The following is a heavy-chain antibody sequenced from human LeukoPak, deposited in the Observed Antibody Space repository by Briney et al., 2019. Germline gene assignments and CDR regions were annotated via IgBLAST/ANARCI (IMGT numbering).Heavy chain of an antibody. J-gene: IGHJ1*01. Sequence: ASVKVSCKASGGTFSSYAISWVRQAPGQGLEWMGGIIPIFGTANYAQKFQGRVTITTDESTSTAYMELSSLRSEDTAVYYCARDGYSSGWFAEYFQHWGQGTLVTVSS. V-gene: IGHV1-69*05. CDR3: ARDGYSSGWFAEYFQH. CDR1: GGTFSSYA. CDR2: IIPIFGTA. D-gene: IGHD6-19*01.